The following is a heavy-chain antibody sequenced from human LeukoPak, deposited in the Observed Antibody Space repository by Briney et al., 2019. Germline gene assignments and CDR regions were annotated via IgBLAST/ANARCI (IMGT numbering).Heavy chain of an antibody. Sequence: PGGSLRLSCAASGFTFSSYGMHWVRQAPGKGLEWVAFIRYDGSNKYYADSVKGRFTISRDNSKNTLYLQMNSLRAEDTAVYYCAKGRWLQGNYYFDYWGQGTLVTVSS. CDR3: AKGRWLQGNYYFDY. CDR1: GFTFSSYG. CDR2: IRYDGSNK. V-gene: IGHV3-30*02. D-gene: IGHD5-24*01. J-gene: IGHJ4*02.